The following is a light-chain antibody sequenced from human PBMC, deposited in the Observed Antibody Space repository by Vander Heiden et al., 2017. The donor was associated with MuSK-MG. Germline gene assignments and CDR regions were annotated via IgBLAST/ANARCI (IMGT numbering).Light chain of an antibody. CDR3: YCATDNYLGL. Sequence: YELTQPSSVSVSPGQTARITCSGDVLGRKYARWFQQKPGQAPLLLIYKDSERPSGIPERFSGSSSGTTITLTISGAQVEDEAEYYCYCATDNYLGLFGGGTKLTVL. CDR1: VLGRKY. J-gene: IGLJ2*01. V-gene: IGLV3-27*01. CDR2: KDS.